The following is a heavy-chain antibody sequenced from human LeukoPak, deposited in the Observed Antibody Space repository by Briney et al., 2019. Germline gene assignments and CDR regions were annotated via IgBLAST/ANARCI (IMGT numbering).Heavy chain of an antibody. CDR1: GFTFSSYA. J-gene: IGHJ5*01. V-gene: IGHV3-23*01. D-gene: IGHD4-17*01. CDR2: ITSSGGT. Sequence: GGSLRLSCAASGFTFSSYAMSWVHQAPGRGLEWVSAITSSGGTYYIPSVRGRFIVSRDNSRNTLYLQMNGLTAEDTAIYYCAKEDYRDHTTGFDSWGQGTLVTVSS. CDR3: AKEDYRDHTTGFDS.